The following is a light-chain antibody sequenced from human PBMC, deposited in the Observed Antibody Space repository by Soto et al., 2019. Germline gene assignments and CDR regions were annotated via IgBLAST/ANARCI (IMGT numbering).Light chain of an antibody. CDR3: QQSSNWPRT. CDR2: GAS. J-gene: IGKJ2*01. CDR1: QSVSSY. V-gene: IGKV3-11*01. Sequence: EIVLTQSPATLSLSPGERATLSCRASQSVSSYLAWYQQKPGQAPRLLIYGASNRATDIPARFSGSGSGTDFTLTISSLEPEDFAVYYCQQSSNWPRTFGQGTKLEIK.